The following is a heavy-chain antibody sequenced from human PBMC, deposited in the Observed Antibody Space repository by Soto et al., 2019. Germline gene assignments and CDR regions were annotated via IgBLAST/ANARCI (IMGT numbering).Heavy chain of an antibody. CDR1: GGTFRSYA. CDR3: ARDPSQCTNGVCYVTSGMDV. Sequence: SVKVSCEASGGTFRSYAISWVRQARGQGPEWMGGIIPIFGTANYAQKFQGRVTITADESTSTAYMELSSLRSEDTAVYYCARDPSQCTNGVCYVTSGMDVWGQGTTVTVSS. D-gene: IGHD2-8*01. CDR2: IIPIFGTA. J-gene: IGHJ6*02. V-gene: IGHV1-69*13.